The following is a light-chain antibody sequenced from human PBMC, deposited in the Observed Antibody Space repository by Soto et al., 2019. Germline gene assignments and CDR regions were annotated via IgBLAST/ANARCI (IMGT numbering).Light chain of an antibody. J-gene: IGLJ3*02. CDR3: QSYASRLRAL. Sequence: QSVLTQPPSVSGAPGQRVTISCTGSSSNIGAGYDVHWYQQLPGTAPKLLIYGNSNRPSGVPDRFSGSKSGTSASLAITGLQAEDEADSYCQSYASRLRALFGGGTNLPVL. V-gene: IGLV1-40*01. CDR1: SSNIGAGYD. CDR2: GNS.